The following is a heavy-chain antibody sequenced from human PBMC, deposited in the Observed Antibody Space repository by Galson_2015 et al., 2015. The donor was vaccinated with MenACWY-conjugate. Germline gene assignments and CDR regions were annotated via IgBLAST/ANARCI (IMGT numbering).Heavy chain of an antibody. CDR2: IYPRDSET. CDR3: ARRRSSTSGGHWFDP. Sequence: QSGAEVKKPGESLKISCKGSGYDFTTYWIVWVRQMPGKGLEWMGIIYPRDSETTYSPTFQGQVTISADKSISAAYLQWSSLKPSDTAIYYCARRRSSTSGGHWFDPWGQGTLVTVFS. J-gene: IGHJ5*02. CDR1: GYDFTTYW. V-gene: IGHV5-51*01. D-gene: IGHD2-2*01.